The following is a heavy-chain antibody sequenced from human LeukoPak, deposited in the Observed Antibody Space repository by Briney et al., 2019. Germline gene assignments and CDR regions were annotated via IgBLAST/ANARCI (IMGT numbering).Heavy chain of an antibody. D-gene: IGHD3-22*01. J-gene: IGHJ6*03. Sequence: SSETLSLTCTVSGGSISSHYWSWIRQPPGKGLEWMGYIYYSGSTNYNPSLKSRGTISVDTSKNQFLLKLSSVTAADTAVYYCARTNYYDSSGYRYYYYYYYMDVWGKGTTVTVSS. V-gene: IGHV4-59*11. CDR1: GGSISSHY. CDR2: IYYSGST. CDR3: ARTNYYDSSGYRYYYYYYYMDV.